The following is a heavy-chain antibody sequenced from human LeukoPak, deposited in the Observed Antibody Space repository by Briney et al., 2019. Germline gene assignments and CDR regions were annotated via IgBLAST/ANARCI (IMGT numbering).Heavy chain of an antibody. J-gene: IGHJ4*02. CDR3: ARAYNWNDYFDY. CDR2: INPSGGRT. V-gene: IGHV1-46*01. Sequence: ASVKVSCKAAGHTFTTYYIHWVGQVPGQGLEGMGIINPSGGRTTYAQKFKGRVNMTRDTSTSTVYMELSSLRSEDTAVYYCARAYNWNDYFDYWGQGTLVTVSS. CDR1: GHTFTTYY. D-gene: IGHD1-20*01.